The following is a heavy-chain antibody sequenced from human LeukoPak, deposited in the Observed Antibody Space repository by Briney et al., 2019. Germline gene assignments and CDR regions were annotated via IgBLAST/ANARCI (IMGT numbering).Heavy chain of an antibody. Sequence: GASVKVSCKASGGTFSSYAISWVRQAPGQGLEWMGRIIPIFGTANYAQKFQGRVTITTDESTSTAYMELSSLRSEDTAVYYCAGYTALNWGRAIWFDPWGQGTLVTVSS. CDR3: AGYTALNWGRAIWFDP. J-gene: IGHJ5*02. CDR1: GGTFSSYA. D-gene: IGHD3-16*01. V-gene: IGHV1-69*05. CDR2: IIPIFGTA.